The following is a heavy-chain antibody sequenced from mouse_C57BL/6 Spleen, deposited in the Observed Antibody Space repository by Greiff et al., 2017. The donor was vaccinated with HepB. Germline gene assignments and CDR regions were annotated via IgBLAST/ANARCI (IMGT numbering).Heavy chain of an antibody. CDR1: GYAFSSYW. D-gene: IGHD1-1*01. CDR2: IYPGDGDT. CDR3: ARPTLYYYGSSSWYFDV. Sequence: VKLVESGAELVKPGASVKISCKASGYAFSSYWMNWVKQRPGKGLEWIGQIYPGDGDTNYNGKFKGKATLTADKSSSTAYMQLSSLTSEDSAVYFCARPTLYYYGSSSWYFDVWGTGTTVTVSS. J-gene: IGHJ1*03. V-gene: IGHV1-80*01.